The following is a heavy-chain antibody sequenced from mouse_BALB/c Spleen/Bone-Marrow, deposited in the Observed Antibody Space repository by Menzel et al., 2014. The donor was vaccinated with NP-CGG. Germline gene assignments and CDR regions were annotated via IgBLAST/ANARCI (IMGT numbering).Heavy chain of an antibody. CDR3: AAYYGSSYWAMDY. CDR2: IYPGGGDT. J-gene: IGHJ4*01. D-gene: IGHD1-1*01. Sequence: QVQLQQSGAELARPGASVNLSCKASGYTFTSYWMQWVKQRPGQGLEWIGAIYPGGGDTRYTQKFKGKATLTADKSSSTAYMQLSSLASEDSAVYYCAAYYGSSYWAMDYWGQGTSVTVSS. V-gene: IGHV1-87*01. CDR1: GYTFTSYW.